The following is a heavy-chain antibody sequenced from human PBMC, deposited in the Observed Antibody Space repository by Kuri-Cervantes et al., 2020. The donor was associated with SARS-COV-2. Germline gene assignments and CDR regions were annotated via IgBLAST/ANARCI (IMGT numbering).Heavy chain of an antibody. J-gene: IGHJ6*02. D-gene: IGHD4-17*01. CDR2: ISSSSSTI. V-gene: IGHV3-48*01. Sequence: LSLTCAASGFTLSSYSMNCVRQAPGKGLEWVSYISSSSSTIYYADSVKGRFTISRDNAKNSLYLQMNSLRAEDTAVYYCARGFPTVTTWLGYYYYGMDVWGQGTTVTVSS. CDR3: ARGFPTVTTWLGYYYYGMDV. CDR1: GFTLSSYS.